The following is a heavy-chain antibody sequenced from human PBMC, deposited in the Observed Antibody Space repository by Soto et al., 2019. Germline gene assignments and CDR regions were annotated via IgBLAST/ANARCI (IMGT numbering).Heavy chain of an antibody. V-gene: IGHV4-61*02. CDR2: IYTSGST. CDR1: GGSISSGAYY. D-gene: IGHD3-16*01. CDR3: ARNTWGRDYFDY. J-gene: IGHJ4*02. Sequence: PSETLSLTCTVSGGSISSGAYYWSWIRQPAGKGLEWIGRIYTSGSTNYNPSLKSRVTMSVDTSKNQFSLKLSSVTAADTAVYYCARNTWGRDYFDYWGQGTLVTVSS.